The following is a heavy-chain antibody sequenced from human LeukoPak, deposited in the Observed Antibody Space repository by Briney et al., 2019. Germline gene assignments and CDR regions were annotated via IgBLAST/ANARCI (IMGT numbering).Heavy chain of an antibody. Sequence: SETLSLTCTVSGGSVSTSDFYWGWVRRPPGKGLEWIGDIFYTGKTNYNPSVKSRVTISLDMSKNQFSLKLTSVTAADTAVYYCTRVFDSWGQGTLVTVS. J-gene: IGHJ4*02. CDR3: TRVFDS. CDR1: GGSVSTSDFY. CDR2: IFYTGKT. V-gene: IGHV4-61*05.